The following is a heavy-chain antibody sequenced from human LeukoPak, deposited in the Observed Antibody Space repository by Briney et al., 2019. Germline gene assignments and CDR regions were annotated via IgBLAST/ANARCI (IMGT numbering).Heavy chain of an antibody. D-gene: IGHD2-15*01. CDR2: ISAYNGNT. CDR1: GYTFTGYH. CDR3: ARGATVLNY. V-gene: IGHV1-18*04. Sequence: ASVKVSCKTSGYTFTGYHMHWVRQAPGQGLEWMGWISAYNGNTNYAQKLQGRVTMTTDTSTSTAYMELRSLRSDDTAVYYCARGATVLNYWGQGTLVTVSS. J-gene: IGHJ4*02.